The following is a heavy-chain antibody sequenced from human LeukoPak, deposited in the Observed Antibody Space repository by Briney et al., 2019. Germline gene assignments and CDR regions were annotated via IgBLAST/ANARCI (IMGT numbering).Heavy chain of an antibody. J-gene: IGHJ4*02. V-gene: IGHV3-7*04. Sequence: GGSLRLSCAASGFTFSSYWMSWVRQAPGKGLEWVANIKQDGREKYYVDSVKGRFTISRDNAKNSLYLQMNSLRAEDTAVYYCAKEFTIFGGPGYFDYWGQGALVTVSS. CDR3: AKEFTIFGGPGYFDY. CDR1: GFTFSSYW. D-gene: IGHD3-3*01. CDR2: IKQDGREK.